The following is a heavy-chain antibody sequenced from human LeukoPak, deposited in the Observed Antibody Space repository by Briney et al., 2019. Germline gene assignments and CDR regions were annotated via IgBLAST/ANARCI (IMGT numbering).Heavy chain of an antibody. CDR3: ARGGTTVAGTFWFDP. CDR2: VYHTGSS. Sequence: PSETLSLTCTVSGGSISSSNWWSWVRQPPGKGLEWIGEVYHTGSSNYNPSLKSRVTISVDKSKSQFSLKLSSVTAADTAVYYCARGGTTVAGTFWFDPWGQGTLVTVSS. CDR1: GGSISSSNW. V-gene: IGHV4-4*02. J-gene: IGHJ5*02. D-gene: IGHD6-19*01.